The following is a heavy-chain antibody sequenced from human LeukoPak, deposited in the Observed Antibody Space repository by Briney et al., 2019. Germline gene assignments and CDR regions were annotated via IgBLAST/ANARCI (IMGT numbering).Heavy chain of an antibody. D-gene: IGHD6-13*01. CDR1: GFTFSSYW. Sequence: GGSLRLSCVASGFTFSSYWMSWVRPAPGKGLEWVANINQDGSEKYYVDSMGGRFTISRDNAQNSLYLQMSSLRADDTAVYYCARENMRDGGIAAAGTDYWGQGTLVTVSS. V-gene: IGHV3-7*01. CDR3: ARENMRDGGIAAAGTDY. CDR2: INQDGSEK. J-gene: IGHJ4*02.